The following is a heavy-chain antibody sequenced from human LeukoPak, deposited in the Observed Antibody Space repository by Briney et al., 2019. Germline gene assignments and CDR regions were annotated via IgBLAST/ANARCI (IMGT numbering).Heavy chain of an antibody. V-gene: IGHV3-9*01. CDR2: ISWNSGSI. J-gene: IGHJ4*02. D-gene: IGHD3-22*01. CDR3: AKDISGYYDSSGYTY. CDR1: GFTFDDYA. Sequence: GGSLRLSCAASGFTFDDYAMHWVRQAPGKGLEWVSGISWNSGSIGYADSVKGRFTISRDNAKNSLYLQMNSLRAEDTALYYCAKDISGYYDSSGYTYWGQGTLVTVSS.